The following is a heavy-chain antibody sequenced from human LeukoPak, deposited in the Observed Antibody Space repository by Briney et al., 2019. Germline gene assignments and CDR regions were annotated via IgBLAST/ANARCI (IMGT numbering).Heavy chain of an antibody. CDR2: ISGSGGST. D-gene: IGHD6-19*01. CDR1: GFTFSSYA. CDR3: ARSNGWYLDY. J-gene: IGHJ4*02. V-gene: IGHV3-23*01. Sequence: GGSLRLSCAASGFTFSSYAMSWVRQAPGKGLEWVSAISGSGGSTYYADAVKGRFTISRDNSKTTLYLHMNSLRVEDTAVYYYARSNGWYLDYWGQGTLVTVSS.